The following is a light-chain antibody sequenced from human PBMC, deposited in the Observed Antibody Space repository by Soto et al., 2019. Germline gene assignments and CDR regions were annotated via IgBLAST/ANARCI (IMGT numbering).Light chain of an antibody. CDR2: KAS. CDR3: QQYNSYSGT. CDR1: QSISSW. Sequence: IQMTQSPSTLSASVGDRVTITFRASQSISSWLAWYQQKPGKAPKLLIYKASSLESGVPSRFSGSGSGTEFTLTISSLQPDDFATYYCQQYNSYSGTFGQGTKVEIK. J-gene: IGKJ1*01. V-gene: IGKV1-5*03.